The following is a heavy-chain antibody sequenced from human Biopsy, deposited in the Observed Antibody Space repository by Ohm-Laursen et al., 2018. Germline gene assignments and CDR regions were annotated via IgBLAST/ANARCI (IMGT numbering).Heavy chain of an antibody. CDR3: ATAAYAPPYFDL. CDR2: ITGGGNYI. Sequence: GSLRLSCTASGVTLSGYAMNWVRQAPGTGLEWVSSITGGGNYINYADSVRGRFTISRDNSKNSVYLVMSSLRAEDTAVYFCATAAYAPPYFDLWGRGTVVTVSS. J-gene: IGHJ4*02. D-gene: IGHD4-17*01. V-gene: IGHV3-21*06. CDR1: GVTLSGYA.